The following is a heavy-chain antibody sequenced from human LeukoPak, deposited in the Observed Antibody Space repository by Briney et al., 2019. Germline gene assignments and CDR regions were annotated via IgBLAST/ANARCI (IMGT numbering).Heavy chain of an antibody. CDR1: GFTFSSYA. CDR3: ASLPEN. J-gene: IGHJ4*02. Sequence: PGGSLRLSCAASGFTFSSYAMHWVRQAPGKGLEWVAVISYDGSNKYYADSVKGRFTISRDNSKNTLYLQMNSLRAEDTAVYYCASLPENWGQGTLVTVSS. V-gene: IGHV3-30*04. CDR2: ISYDGSNK.